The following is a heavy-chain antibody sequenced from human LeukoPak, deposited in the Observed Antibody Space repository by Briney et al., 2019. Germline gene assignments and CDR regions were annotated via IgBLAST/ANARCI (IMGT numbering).Heavy chain of an antibody. CDR2: IWYDGSNK. CDR1: GFTFSSYG. V-gene: IGHV3-33*01. J-gene: IGHJ4*02. D-gene: IGHD3-22*01. Sequence: GGSLRLSCAASGFTFSSYGMHWVRQAPGKGLEWVAVIWYDGSNKYYADSVKGRFTISRDNSKNTLYLQMNSLRTEDTAVYYCARDHYYDSSVSPDYWGQGTLVTVSS. CDR3: ARDHYYDSSVSPDY.